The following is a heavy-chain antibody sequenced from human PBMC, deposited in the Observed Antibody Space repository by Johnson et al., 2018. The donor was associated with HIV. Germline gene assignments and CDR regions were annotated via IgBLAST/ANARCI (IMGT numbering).Heavy chain of an antibody. V-gene: IGHV3-9*01. J-gene: IGHJ3*02. CDR2: ISWNSGSI. CDR1: GFTFDDYA. Sequence: VQLVESGGGVVQPGRSLRLSCAASGFTFDDYAMHWVRQAPGKGLEWVSGISWNSGSIGYADSVKGRFTISRDNSKNTLYLQMNSLRAEDTAVYYCAKAPSPRGAFDIWGQGTMVTVSS. CDR3: AKAPSPRGAFDI.